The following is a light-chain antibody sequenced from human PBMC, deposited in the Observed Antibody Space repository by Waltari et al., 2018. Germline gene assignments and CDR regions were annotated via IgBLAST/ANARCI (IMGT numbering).Light chain of an antibody. J-gene: IGKJ4*01. CDR3: QQYYSTPLT. CDR2: WAS. V-gene: IGKV4-1*01. Sequence: IVMTQSPGSLAVSLGERATINCKSSRSVLYSSNNKNYLAWYQQKPGQPPKLLIYWASTRESGVPDRFSGSGSGTDFPLTISGLQAEDVAVYYCQQYYSTPLTFGGGTKVEIE. CDR1: RSVLYSSNNKNY.